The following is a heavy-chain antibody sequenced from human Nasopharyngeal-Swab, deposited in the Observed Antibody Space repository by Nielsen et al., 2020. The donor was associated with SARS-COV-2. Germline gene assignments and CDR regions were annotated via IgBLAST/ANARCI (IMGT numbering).Heavy chain of an antibody. D-gene: IGHD3-16*01. CDR3: AKRPTGSTFGD. CDR1: GFTFSSYA. V-gene: IGHV3-23*01. CDR2: ISGSGGST. Sequence: GESLKISCAASGFTFSSYAMSWVRQAPGKGLEWVSAISGSGGSTYYADSVKGRFTISRDNSKNTLYLQMNSLRAEDTALYYCAKRPTGSTFGDWGQGTLVTVSS. J-gene: IGHJ4*02.